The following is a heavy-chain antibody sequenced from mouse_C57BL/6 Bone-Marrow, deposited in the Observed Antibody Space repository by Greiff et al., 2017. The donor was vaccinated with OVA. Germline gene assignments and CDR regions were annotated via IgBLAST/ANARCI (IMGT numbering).Heavy chain of an antibody. Sequence: EVMLVESGGDLVKPGGSLKLSCAASGFTFSSYGMSWVRQTPDKRLEWVATISSGGSYTYYPDSVKGRFTISRDHAKNTLYLQMRSLKSEDTAMYYCARRYSNYVPFDYWGQGTTLTVSS. CDR3: ARRYSNYVPFDY. J-gene: IGHJ2*01. CDR1: GFTFSSYG. D-gene: IGHD2-5*01. V-gene: IGHV5-6*02. CDR2: ISSGGSYT.